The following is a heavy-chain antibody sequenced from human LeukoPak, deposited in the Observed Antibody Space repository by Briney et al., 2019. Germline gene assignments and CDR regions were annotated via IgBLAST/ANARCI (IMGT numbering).Heavy chain of an antibody. D-gene: IGHD1-14*01. Sequence: SQTLSLTCTVSGGSISSGGYYWSWIRQPPGKGLEWIGYIYYSGSTYYNPSLKSRVTISVDTSKNQFSLKLSSVTAADTAVYYCARCGSDRVFDYWGQGTLVTVSS. CDR2: IYYSGST. V-gene: IGHV4-31*03. CDR3: ARCGSDRVFDY. CDR1: GGSISSGGYY. J-gene: IGHJ4*02.